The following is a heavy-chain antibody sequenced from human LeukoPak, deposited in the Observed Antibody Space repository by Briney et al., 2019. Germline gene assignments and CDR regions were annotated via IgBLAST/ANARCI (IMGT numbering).Heavy chain of an antibody. CDR2: IYYSGST. CDR3: ASNSGSHR. V-gene: IGHV4-39*07. D-gene: IGHD1-26*01. Sequence: SETLSLTCTVSGGSTSSSSYYWGWIRQPPGKGLEWIGSIYYSGSTYYNPSLKSRVTISVDTSKNQFSLKLSSVTAADTAVYYCASNSGSHRWGQGTLVTVSS. J-gene: IGHJ4*02. CDR1: GGSTSSSSYY.